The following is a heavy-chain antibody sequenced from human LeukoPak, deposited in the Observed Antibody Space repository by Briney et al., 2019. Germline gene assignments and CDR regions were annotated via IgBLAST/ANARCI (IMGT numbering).Heavy chain of an antibody. CDR1: GGSISSSSYY. D-gene: IGHD6-19*01. V-gene: IGHV4-39*07. J-gene: IGHJ2*01. CDR2: IYYSGST. CDR3: ARGDSSGWYFDL. Sequence: SETLSLTCTVSGGSISSSSYYWGWIRQPPGKGLEWIGSIYYSGSTYYNPSLKSRVTISVDTSKNQFSLKLSSVTAADTAVYYCARGDSSGWYFDLWGRGTLVTVSS.